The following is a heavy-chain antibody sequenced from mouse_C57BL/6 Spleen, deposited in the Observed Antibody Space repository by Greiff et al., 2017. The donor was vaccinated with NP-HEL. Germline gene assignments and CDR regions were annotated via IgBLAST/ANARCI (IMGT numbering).Heavy chain of an antibody. D-gene: IGHD3-1*01. Sequence: EVQRVESGGGLVKAGGSLKLSCAASGFTFSSYAMSWVRQTPEKRLEWVATISDGGSYTYYPDNVKGRFTISRDNAKNNLYLQMSHLKSEDTAMYYCARDRGEDWYFDVWGTGTTVTVSS. V-gene: IGHV5-4*01. CDR1: GFTFSSYA. CDR2: ISDGGSYT. J-gene: IGHJ1*03. CDR3: ARDRGEDWYFDV.